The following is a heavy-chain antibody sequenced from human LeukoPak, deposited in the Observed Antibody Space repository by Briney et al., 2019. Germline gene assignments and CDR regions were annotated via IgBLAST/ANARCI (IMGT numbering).Heavy chain of an antibody. D-gene: IGHD5-18*01. CDR3: ARRRGYNYGYPLVGYFDY. J-gene: IGHJ4*02. V-gene: IGHV4-39*01. CDR1: GGSISSSSYY. Sequence: SETLSLTCTVSGGSISSSSYYWGWIRQPPGKGLEWIGSIYYSGSTYYNPSLKSRVTISVDTSKNQFSLKLSSVTAADTAVYYCARRRGYNYGYPLVGYFDYWGQGTLVTVSS. CDR2: IYYSGST.